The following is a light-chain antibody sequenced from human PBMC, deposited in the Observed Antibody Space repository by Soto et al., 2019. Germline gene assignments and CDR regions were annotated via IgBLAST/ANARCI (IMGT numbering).Light chain of an antibody. CDR3: QQYDNFPLT. Sequence: DIPMTQSPSSLSAPVGDIVTITCQASQDITTFLNWYQHKPGQAPKVLIYDASTLESGVPSRFSGSGSGTDFTFTISSLQPEDIATYYCQQYDNFPLTFGGGTKVDIK. J-gene: IGKJ4*01. CDR1: QDITTF. V-gene: IGKV1-33*01. CDR2: DAS.